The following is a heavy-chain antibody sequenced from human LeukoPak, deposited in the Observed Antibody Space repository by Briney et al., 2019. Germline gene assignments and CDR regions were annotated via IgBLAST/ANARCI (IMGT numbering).Heavy chain of an antibody. CDR2: IYYSGST. D-gene: IGHD3-22*01. V-gene: IGHV4-31*03. CDR1: GGSISNGGYY. J-gene: IGHJ1*01. Sequence: SETLSLTCTVSGGSISNGGYYWSWIRQHPGKGLEWIGYIYYSGSTYYNPSLKSRVTISVDTSKNQFSLKLSSVTAADTAVYYCASNKGMDDSSGYYYMGEYFQHWGQGTLVTVSS. CDR3: ASNKGMDDSSGYYYMGEYFQH.